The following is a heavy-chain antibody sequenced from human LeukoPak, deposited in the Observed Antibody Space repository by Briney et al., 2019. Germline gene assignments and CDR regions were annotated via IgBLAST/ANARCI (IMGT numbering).Heavy chain of an antibody. V-gene: IGHV4-34*01. CDR3: ARRNSSNWFRYFDL. J-gene: IGHJ2*01. Sequence: SETLSLTCAVYGGSFDTYYSIWIRQPPGKGLEWIGEINHSGSTNYNPSHKSRLTISVDTSKNQFSLKLSSVSAADTAVYYCARRNSSNWFRYFDLWGRGTLVTVSS. CDR2: INHSGST. CDR1: GGSFDTYY. D-gene: IGHD6-13*01.